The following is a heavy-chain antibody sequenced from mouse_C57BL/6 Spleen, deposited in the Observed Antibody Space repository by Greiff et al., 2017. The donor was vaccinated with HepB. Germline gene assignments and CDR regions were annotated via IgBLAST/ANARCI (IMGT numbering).Heavy chain of an antibody. D-gene: IGHD1-1*01. CDR3: ARYYDSSYGYFDV. Sequence: EVKLVESGPGLAKPSQTLSLTCSVTGYSITSDYWNWIRKFPGNKLEYMGYISYSGNTYYNPSLKSRISIMRDTSKNQYYLQLNSVTTEDTATCYCARYYDSSYGYFDVWGTGTTVTVSS. J-gene: IGHJ1*03. CDR1: GYSITSDY. CDR2: ISYSGNT. V-gene: IGHV3-8*01.